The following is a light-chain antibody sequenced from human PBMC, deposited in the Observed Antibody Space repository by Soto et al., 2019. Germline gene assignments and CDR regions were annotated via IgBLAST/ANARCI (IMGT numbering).Light chain of an antibody. Sequence: QSALTQPASVSGSPGQSITISCTGTSSDVGGYNYVSWYQQHPGKAPKLMIYDVSNRPSGVSNRFPGSKSGNTASLTISGLQAADEADYYCSSYTSSSIYVVFGGGTKLTVL. V-gene: IGLV2-14*01. J-gene: IGLJ2*01. CDR3: SSYTSSSIYVV. CDR1: SSDVGGYNY. CDR2: DVS.